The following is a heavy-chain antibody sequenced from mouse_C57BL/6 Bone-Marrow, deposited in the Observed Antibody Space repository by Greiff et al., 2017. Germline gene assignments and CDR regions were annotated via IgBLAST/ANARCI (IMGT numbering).Heavy chain of an antibody. CDR1: GFNFKDDY. D-gene: IGHD2-4*01. Sequence: VQLQQSGAELVRPGASVKLSCTASGFNFKDDYMHWVKQRPEQGLEWIGWIDPENGDTEYASKFQGKATITADTSSNTAYLQLSSLTAEDTAVFYCTTGLRPYWYFDVWGTGTTVTVSS. J-gene: IGHJ1*03. CDR3: TTGLRPYWYFDV. V-gene: IGHV14-4*01. CDR2: IDPENGDT.